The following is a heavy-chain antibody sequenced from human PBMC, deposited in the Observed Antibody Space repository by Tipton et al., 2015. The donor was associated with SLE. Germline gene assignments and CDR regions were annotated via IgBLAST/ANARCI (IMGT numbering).Heavy chain of an antibody. J-gene: IGHJ4*02. CDR1: GYSISSGFY. D-gene: IGHD6-19*01. Sequence: TLSLTCAVSGYSISSGFYWGWIRQPPGKGLEWIGSFFHGGNTYYNPSLKSRVTISTDTSKNQFSLKLSSVTAADTAIYYCARGGYSSGWYGDYFVYCGQGTLVTVSS. V-gene: IGHV4-38-2*01. CDR2: FFHGGNT. CDR3: ARGGYSSGWYGDYFVY.